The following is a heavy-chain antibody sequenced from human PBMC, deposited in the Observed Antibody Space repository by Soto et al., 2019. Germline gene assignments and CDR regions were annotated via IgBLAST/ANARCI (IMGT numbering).Heavy chain of an antibody. J-gene: IGHJ4*02. CDR2: IHNSVST. Sequence: LSLTCTVSGGSISSGDYYWSWIRQPPGKGLEWIAYIHNSVSTHYNPSLKSRVTKSVDTSKNQFSLKLSSVTAADTAVYYCARSRYSGSYFFDYWGQGILVTVSS. CDR1: GGSISSGDYY. V-gene: IGHV4-30-4*01. CDR3: ARSRYSGSYFFDY. D-gene: IGHD1-26*01.